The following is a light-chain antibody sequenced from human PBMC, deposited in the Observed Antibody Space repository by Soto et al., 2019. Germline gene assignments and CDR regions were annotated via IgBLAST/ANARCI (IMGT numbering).Light chain of an antibody. V-gene: IGKV3-11*01. Sequence: EIVLTQSPAALSLSPGERATLSSRASQSVSNYLAWFQQKSGQAPRLLIYDASSRAIGIPARFSGSGSGTDLTLNISSLETEEFAVYYCQQRSSWPLLTFGGGTKVEI. CDR3: QQRSSWPLLT. CDR1: QSVSNY. J-gene: IGKJ4*01. CDR2: DAS.